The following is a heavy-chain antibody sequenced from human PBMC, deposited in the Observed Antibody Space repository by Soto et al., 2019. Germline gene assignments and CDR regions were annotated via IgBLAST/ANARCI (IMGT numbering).Heavy chain of an antibody. CDR3: VRGQSGPAD. Sequence: QHGGSLRLSCAASGFTFRSYWMSWVRQAPGKGLEWVANIKQDASEKYYVDSVKGRFTISRDNAKSSLFLQMNSLRAEDKAVYYRVRGQSGPADWGQGTLVTVSS. V-gene: IGHV3-7*05. CDR1: GFTFRSYW. CDR2: IKQDASEK. J-gene: IGHJ4*02.